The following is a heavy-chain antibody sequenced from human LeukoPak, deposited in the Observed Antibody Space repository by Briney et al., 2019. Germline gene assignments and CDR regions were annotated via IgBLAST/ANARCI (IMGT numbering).Heavy chain of an antibody. CDR2: ISYDGSNK. CDR1: GFTFSSYG. CDR3: AKGAIAARPLDY. J-gene: IGHJ4*02. Sequence: GGSLRLSCAASGFTFSSYGMHWVRQAPGKGLEWGAVISYDGSNKYYADSVKGRFTISRDNSKNTLYLQMNSLRAEDTAVYYCAKGAIAARPLDYWGQGTLVTVSS. V-gene: IGHV3-30*18. D-gene: IGHD6-6*01.